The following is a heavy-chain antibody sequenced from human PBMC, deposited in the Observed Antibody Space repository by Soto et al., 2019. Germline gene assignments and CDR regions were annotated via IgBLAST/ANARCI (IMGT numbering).Heavy chain of an antibody. CDR1: GYTFTSYY. V-gene: IGHV1-46*03. Sequence: VASVKLSCKASGYTFTSYYMHWVRQAPGQGLEWMGIINPSGGSTSYAQKFQGRVTMTRDTSTSTVYMELSSLRSEDTAAYYCARAVLEYDFWSGSWFDPWGQGTLVTVSS. J-gene: IGHJ5*02. CDR3: ARAVLEYDFWSGSWFDP. D-gene: IGHD3-3*01. CDR2: INPSGGST.